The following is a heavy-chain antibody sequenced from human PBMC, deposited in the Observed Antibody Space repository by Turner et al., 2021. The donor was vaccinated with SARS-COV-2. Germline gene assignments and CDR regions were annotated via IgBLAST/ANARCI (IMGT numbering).Heavy chain of an antibody. CDR1: GFTFSIYG. CDR2: ISYDGSNK. D-gene: IGHD1-26*01. V-gene: IGHV3-30*18. CDR3: AKSYSGSYWDRNDY. Sequence: QVQLVESGGGVVQPGRSLRLSFAASGFTFSIYGMHWVRQAPGKGLEWVAVISYDGSNKYYADSVKGRFTISRDNSKNTLYLQMNSLRAEDTAVYYCAKSYSGSYWDRNDYWGQGTLVTVSS. J-gene: IGHJ4*02.